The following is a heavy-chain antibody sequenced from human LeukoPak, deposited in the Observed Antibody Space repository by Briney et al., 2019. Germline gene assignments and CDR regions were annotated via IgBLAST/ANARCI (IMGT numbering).Heavy chain of an antibody. CDR1: GFTFDDYA. D-gene: IGHD5-18*01. J-gene: IGHJ6*02. CDR3: AKGTRRGPSGYSYCYTLYYYYYGMDV. V-gene: IGHV3-43*02. CDR2: VCGDGGST. Sequence: GGSLRLSCAPSGFTFDDYAMHWVRQAPGKCLEFVSLVCGDGGSTYYADCVKVRFTIYKDNRKISLYLQMNSLRTEDTALYYCAKGTRRGPSGYSYCYTLYYYYYGMDVWGQGTTVTVSS.